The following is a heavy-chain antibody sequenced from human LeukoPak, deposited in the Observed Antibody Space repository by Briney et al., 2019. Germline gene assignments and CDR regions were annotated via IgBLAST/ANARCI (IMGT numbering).Heavy chain of an antibody. J-gene: IGHJ6*02. CDR3: ATDLPLKYYYDSYYYYGMDV. Sequence: ASVTVSCKVSGYTLTELSMHWVRQAPGKGLEWMGGFNPEDGETIYAQKFQGRVTMTEDTSTDTAYMELSSLRSEDTAVYYCATDLPLKYYYDSYYYYGMDVWGQGTTVTVSS. CDR1: GYTLTELS. V-gene: IGHV1-24*01. D-gene: IGHD3-22*01. CDR2: FNPEDGET.